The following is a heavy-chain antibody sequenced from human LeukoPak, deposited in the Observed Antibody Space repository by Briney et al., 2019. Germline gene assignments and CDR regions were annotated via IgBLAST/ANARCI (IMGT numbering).Heavy chain of an antibody. CDR1: GFPFSSHA. D-gene: IGHD4/OR15-4a*01. CDR3: ANEEVPKDY. V-gene: IGHV3-23*01. J-gene: IGHJ4*02. Sequence: GGPLRLSCEVSGFPFSSHAMLGLRPAPARALNGVSGISISADMTFYADSVQGRFIISRDNSKNTLYLQMDSLRVEDTAVYYCANEEVPKDYWGQGTLVTVSS. CDR2: ISISADMT.